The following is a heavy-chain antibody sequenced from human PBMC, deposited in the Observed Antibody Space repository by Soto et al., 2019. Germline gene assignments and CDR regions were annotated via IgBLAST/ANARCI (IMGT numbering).Heavy chain of an antibody. V-gene: IGHV3-7*01. CDR1: GFTFSSYW. D-gene: IGHD1-1*01. J-gene: IGHJ4*02. Sequence: DLEESGGGLVHPGGSLRLSCAASGFTFSSYWMNWVRQAPGKGLEWVANIDEDGSEYNDAESVRGRFTISRDNAKNTLYLQMNSLRAADTAVYYCARTGDGHHDFLDYWGQGILVNVSS. CDR2: IDEDGSEY. CDR3: ARTGDGHHDFLDY.